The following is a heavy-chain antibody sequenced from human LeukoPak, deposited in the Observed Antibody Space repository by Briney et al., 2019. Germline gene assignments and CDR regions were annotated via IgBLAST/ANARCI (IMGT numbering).Heavy chain of an antibody. V-gene: IGHV4-34*01. D-gene: IGHD3-10*01. Sequence: SETLSLTCAVYGGSFSGYYWSWIRQPPGKGLEWIGEINHSGSTNYNPSLKSRVTISVDTSKNQFSLKLSSVTAADTAVYYCARDGFMVRGVQAFDIWGQGTMVTVSS. J-gene: IGHJ3*02. CDR1: GGSFSGYY. CDR2: INHSGST. CDR3: ARDGFMVRGVQAFDI.